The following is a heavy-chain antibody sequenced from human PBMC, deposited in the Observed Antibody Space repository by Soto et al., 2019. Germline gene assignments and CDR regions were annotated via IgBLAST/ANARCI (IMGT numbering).Heavy chain of an antibody. Sequence: ESGGGVVQPGRSLRLSCAASGFTFSSYAMHWVRQAPGKGLEWVAVISYDGSNKYYADSVKGRFTISRDNSKNTMYLQMNSLRAEDRAVYYCARAGYGAYLYGIDVWGQGTTVTVSS. CDR1: GFTFSSYA. D-gene: IGHD4-17*01. CDR2: ISYDGSNK. J-gene: IGHJ6*02. V-gene: IGHV3-30-3*01. CDR3: ARAGYGAYLYGIDV.